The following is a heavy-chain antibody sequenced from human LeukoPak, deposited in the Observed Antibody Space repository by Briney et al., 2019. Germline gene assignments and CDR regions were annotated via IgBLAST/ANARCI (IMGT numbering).Heavy chain of an antibody. D-gene: IGHD3-22*01. CDR1: GFTFSSYA. CDR2: IWYDGSNK. CDR3: ARELDYYDSSGLDY. V-gene: IGHV3-33*08. J-gene: IGHJ4*02. Sequence: GGSLRLSCAASGFTFSSYAMSWVRQAPGKGLEWVAVIWYDGSNKYYADSVKGRFTISRDNSKNTLYLQMNSLRAEDTAVYYCARELDYYDSSGLDYWGQGTLVTVSS.